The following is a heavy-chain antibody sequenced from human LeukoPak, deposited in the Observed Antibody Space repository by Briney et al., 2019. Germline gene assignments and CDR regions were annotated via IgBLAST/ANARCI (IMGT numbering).Heavy chain of an antibody. D-gene: IGHD3-10*01. CDR2: ISSSSSTI. J-gene: IGHJ4*02. CDR1: GFTFSSYS. V-gene: IGHV3-48*04. Sequence: PGGSLRLSCAASGFTFSSYSMNWVRQAPGKGLEWVSYISSSSSTIYYADSVKGRFTISRDNAKKSLYLQMNSLRAENTAVYYCARENRNFPITMVRGAFYYWGQGTLVTVSS. CDR3: ARENRNFPITMVRGAFYY.